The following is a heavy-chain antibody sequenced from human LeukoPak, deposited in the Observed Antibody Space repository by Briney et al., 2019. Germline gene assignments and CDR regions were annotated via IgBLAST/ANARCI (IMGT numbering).Heavy chain of an antibody. CDR2: ISSSGSTL. Sequence: GGSLRLSCAASGFTFRSYEMNWVRQAPGKGLHWVSYISSSGSTLYYADSVKGRFTISRDNAKKSLYLQMNSLRAEDTAIYYCARDRYYDSSGYLDYWGQGTLVTVSS. CDR1: GFTFRSYE. CDR3: ARDRYYDSSGYLDY. J-gene: IGHJ4*02. V-gene: IGHV3-48*03. D-gene: IGHD3-22*01.